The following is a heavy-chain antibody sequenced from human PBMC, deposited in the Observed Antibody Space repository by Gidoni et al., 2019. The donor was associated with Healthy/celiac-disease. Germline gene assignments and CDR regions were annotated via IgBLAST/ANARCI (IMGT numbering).Heavy chain of an antibody. V-gene: IGHV3-21*01. CDR3: ARDDRSSWHQTNWFDP. D-gene: IGHD6-13*01. CDR2: ISSSSSYI. CDR1: GFTFSSYS. J-gene: IGHJ5*02. Sequence: EVQLVESGGGLVKPGGSLRLSCAASGFTFSSYSMNWVRQAPGKGLEWVSSISSSSSYIYYADSVKGRFTISRDNAKNSLYLQMNSLRAEDTAVYYCARDDRSSWHQTNWFDPWGQGTLVTVSS.